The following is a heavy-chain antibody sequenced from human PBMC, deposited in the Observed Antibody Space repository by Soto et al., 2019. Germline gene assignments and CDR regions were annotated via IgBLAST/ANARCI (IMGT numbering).Heavy chain of an antibody. Sequence: SVTLCLSCTVADGSIRSLSYCCGWIRKPPGKGLEWIGSIYYSGSTYYNPALKRRVTISVDTSKNQFSLKLSSVTAADTAVYYCARHQPRVGTNWFDPWGQGTLVTVSS. D-gene: IGHD1-1*01. J-gene: IGHJ5*02. V-gene: IGHV4-39*01. CDR3: ARHQPRVGTNWFDP. CDR1: DGSIRSLSYC. CDR2: IYYSGST.